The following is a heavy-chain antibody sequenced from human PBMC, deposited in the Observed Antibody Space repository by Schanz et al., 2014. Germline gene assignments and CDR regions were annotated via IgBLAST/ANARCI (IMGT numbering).Heavy chain of an antibody. V-gene: IGHV3-7*04. Sequence: EVQLVESGGGLVQPGGSLKLSCAASGLIFSNYVMSWVRQAPGKGPEWVANIKHDGSVKDYVDSVEGRFTISRDNSKNTLFLQMNSLRAEDTAVYYCARDHTTESYYSAGPPIDYWGQGTLVTVSS. CDR3: ARDHTTESYYSAGPPIDY. CDR2: IKHDGSVK. D-gene: IGHD1-26*01. J-gene: IGHJ4*02. CDR1: GLIFSNYV.